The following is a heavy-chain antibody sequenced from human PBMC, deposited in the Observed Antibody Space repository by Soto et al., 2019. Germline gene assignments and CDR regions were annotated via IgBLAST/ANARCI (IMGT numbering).Heavy chain of an antibody. D-gene: IGHD3-22*01. V-gene: IGHV5-51*01. J-gene: IGHJ4*02. CDR2: IYPGDFDI. CDR1: GYKFIDYW. CDR3: VRTSGGEYYDSRQYYHSY. Sequence: GESLKSSCKGAGYKFIDYWIGWVRQVPGKGLEWVGSIYPGDFDIKYRPPFQGQVTISADKSTTTAYLQWNSLQASDTAMYYCVRTSGGEYYDSRQYYHSYWGQGTLVTVSS.